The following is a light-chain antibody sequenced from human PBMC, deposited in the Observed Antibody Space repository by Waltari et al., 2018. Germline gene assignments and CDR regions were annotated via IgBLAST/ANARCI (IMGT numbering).Light chain of an antibody. V-gene: IGLV7-46*01. CDR3: LISYSGVGV. Sequence: QAVVTQEPSLTVSPGGTVTPPCGSSAGAVPSGLFPSWCQQKPGQAPRTLIYDTSNKHSWTPARFSGSLLGGKAALTLSGAQPEDEAEYYCLISYSGVGVFGGGTKLTVL. J-gene: IGLJ3*02. CDR2: DTS. CDR1: AGAVPSGLF.